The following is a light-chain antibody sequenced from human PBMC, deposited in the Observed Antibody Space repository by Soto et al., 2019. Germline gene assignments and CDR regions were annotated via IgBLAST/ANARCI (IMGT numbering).Light chain of an antibody. CDR2: DVS. J-gene: IGLJ1*01. Sequence: QSALTQPRSVSGSPGQSVTISCTGTSRDVGGYNYVSWYQQYPGKAPKLVIYDVSKRPSRVPDRFSGSKSGNTASLTISGVQADDEADYYCCSYAGRPYVFGTGTQLTVL. V-gene: IGLV2-11*01. CDR1: SRDVGGYNY. CDR3: CSYAGRPYV.